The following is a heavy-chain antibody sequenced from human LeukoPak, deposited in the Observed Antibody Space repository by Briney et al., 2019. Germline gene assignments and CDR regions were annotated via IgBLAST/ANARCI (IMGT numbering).Heavy chain of an antibody. D-gene: IGHD3-22*01. CDR2: ISYDGSNK. J-gene: IGHJ4*02. V-gene: IGHV3-30-3*01. CDR3: AREPYYYDSSGHYPLDY. CDR1: GFTFSSYA. Sequence: GGSLRLSCAASGFTFSSYAMHWVRQAPGKGLEWVAVISYDGSNKYYADSVKGRFTISRDNSKNTLYLQMNSLRAEDTAVYCCAREPYYYDSSGHYPLDYWGQGTLVTVSS.